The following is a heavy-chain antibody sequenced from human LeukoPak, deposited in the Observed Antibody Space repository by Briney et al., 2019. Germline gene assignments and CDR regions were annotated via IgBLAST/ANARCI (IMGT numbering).Heavy chain of an antibody. J-gene: IGHJ6*03. D-gene: IGHD2-8*02. CDR1: GGSISSGGYY. V-gene: IGHV4-31*03. CDR3: ARDLGYCTGGVCYMRLKGYYMDV. CDR2: MYYLGTT. Sequence: PSETLSLTCTVSGGSISSGGYYWSWIRQHPGTGLEWIGYMYYLGTTYYNPSLKSRVTISVDTSKNQFSLELSSVTGADTAVYYCARDLGYCTGGVCYMRLKGYYMDVWGKGTTVTVSS.